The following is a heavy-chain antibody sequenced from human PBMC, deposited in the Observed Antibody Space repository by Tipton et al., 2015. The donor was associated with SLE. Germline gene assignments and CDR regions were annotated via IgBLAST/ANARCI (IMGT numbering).Heavy chain of an antibody. Sequence: GSLRLSCAASGFTFSSYEMNWVRQAPGKGLEWVSYISSSGSTIYYADSVKGRFTISRDNAKNSLYLQMNSLRAEDAAVYYCAREDYGGSFDYWGQGTLVTASS. V-gene: IGHV3-48*03. J-gene: IGHJ4*02. CDR2: ISSSGSTI. CDR3: AREDYGGSFDY. CDR1: GFTFSSYE. D-gene: IGHD4-23*01.